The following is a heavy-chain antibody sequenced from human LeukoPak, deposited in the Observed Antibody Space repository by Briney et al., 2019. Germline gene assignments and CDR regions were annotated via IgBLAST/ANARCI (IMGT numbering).Heavy chain of an antibody. V-gene: IGHV1-69*13. CDR3: ARDLLPMTKAGVVND. D-gene: IGHD3-3*01. CDR1: GGSFSSYG. J-gene: IGHJ4*02. CDR2: VLPIFGIT. Sequence: SVKVSCTASGGSFSSYGISWVRQAPGQGLEWMGGVLPIFGITNYAQRFQGRVTITADESRSTAYMELSSLTSDDTAVYYCARDLLPMTKAGVVNDWGQGSLVIVSA.